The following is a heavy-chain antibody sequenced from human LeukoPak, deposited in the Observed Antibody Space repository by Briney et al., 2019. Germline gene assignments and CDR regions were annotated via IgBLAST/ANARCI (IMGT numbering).Heavy chain of an antibody. CDR3: ARPFSSGRNDAFDI. J-gene: IGHJ3*02. D-gene: IGHD3-10*01. V-gene: IGHV3-48*03. CDR1: GFTFSNYE. Sequence: GGSLRLSCAASGFTFSNYEMNWVRQAPGKGPEWVSYISRSDDTTYYADSVKGRFTISRDNSKNTLYLQMNSLRAEDTAVYYCARPFSSGRNDAFDIWGQGTMVTVSS. CDR2: ISRSDDTT.